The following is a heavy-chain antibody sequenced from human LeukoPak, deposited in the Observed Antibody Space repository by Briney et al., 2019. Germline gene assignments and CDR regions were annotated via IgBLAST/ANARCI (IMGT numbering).Heavy chain of an antibody. V-gene: IGHV1-69*05. CDR3: ARGFSRLPLTSY. CDR2: IIPIFGTA. D-gene: IGHD2-15*01. Sequence: SVKVSCKASGGTFSSYAISWVRQAPGQGLEWMGGIIPIFGTANYAQKFQGRVTITTDESTSTAYMELSSLRSEDTAVYYCARGFSRLPLTSYWGQGTLVTVSS. J-gene: IGHJ4*02. CDR1: GGTFSSYA.